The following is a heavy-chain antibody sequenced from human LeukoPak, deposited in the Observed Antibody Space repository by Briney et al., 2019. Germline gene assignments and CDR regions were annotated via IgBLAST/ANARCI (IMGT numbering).Heavy chain of an antibody. D-gene: IGHD3-10*01. CDR2: INWNGGST. CDR3: ARDLGDWGDYYYYGMDV. CDR1: GFTFDDYG. V-gene: IGHV3-20*04. J-gene: IGHJ6*02. Sequence: RPGGSLRLSCAASGFTFDDYGMSWVRHAPGKGLEWVSGINWNGGSTGYADSVKGRFTISRDNAKNSLYLQMNSLRAEDTALYYCARDLGDWGDYYYYGMDVWGQGTTVTVSS.